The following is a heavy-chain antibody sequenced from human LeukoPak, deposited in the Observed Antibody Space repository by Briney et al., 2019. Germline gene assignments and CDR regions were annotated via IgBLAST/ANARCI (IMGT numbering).Heavy chain of an antibody. Sequence: PGGSLRLSCAASGFTFSDYYMNWLRQAPGKGLEWVSYISSSTTYTNYADSVKGRFTISRDNAKNSLYLQMNTLRAEDTAVYYCARARGYSSACDAFDIWGQGTMVTVSS. CDR1: GFTFSDYY. V-gene: IGHV3-11*06. J-gene: IGHJ3*02. D-gene: IGHD5-12*01. CDR2: ISSSTTYT. CDR3: ARARGYSSACDAFDI.